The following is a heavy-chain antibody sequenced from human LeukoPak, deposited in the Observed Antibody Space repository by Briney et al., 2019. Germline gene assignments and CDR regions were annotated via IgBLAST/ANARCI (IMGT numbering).Heavy chain of an antibody. CDR1: GYTFTSYY. CDR3: ARDHYYDSSGSITYPDY. V-gene: IGHV1-46*01. CDR2: INPSGGST. D-gene: IGHD3-22*01. J-gene: IGHJ4*02. Sequence: ASVKASCKASGYTFTSYYMHWVRQAPGQGLEWMGIINPSGGSTSYAQKFQGRVTMTRDTSTSTVYMELSSLRSEDTAVYYCARDHYYDSSGSITYPDYWGQGTLVTVSS.